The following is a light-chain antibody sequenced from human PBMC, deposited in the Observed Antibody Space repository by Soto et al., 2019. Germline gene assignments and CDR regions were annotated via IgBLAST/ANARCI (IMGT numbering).Light chain of an antibody. V-gene: IGKV3-11*01. CDR2: DAS. CDR1: QSVSSY. Sequence: EIVLTQSPATLSLSPGERATLSCRASQSVSSYLAWYQQRPGQAPRLLIYDASNRATGIPARFSGSGSGTDFTLTISSLEPEDVADYYCQQRSNWLFTFGPGTKVDIK. J-gene: IGKJ3*01. CDR3: QQRSNWLFT.